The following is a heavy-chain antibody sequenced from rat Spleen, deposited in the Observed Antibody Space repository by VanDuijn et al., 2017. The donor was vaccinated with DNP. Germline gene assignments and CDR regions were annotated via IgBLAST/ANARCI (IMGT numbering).Heavy chain of an antibody. D-gene: IGHD1-12*03. Sequence: EVQLVESGGGLVQPGRSMKLSCAASGFTFSSFPMAWVRQAPKKSLEWVASISTSGTRSYYPDSVKGRFTISRDNAKSSLYLQMNSLKSEDTATYYCARQRVISYAMDAWGQGTSVTVSS. CDR1: GFTFSSFP. V-gene: IGHV5-46*01. J-gene: IGHJ4*01. CDR3: ARQRVISYAMDA. CDR2: ISTSGTRS.